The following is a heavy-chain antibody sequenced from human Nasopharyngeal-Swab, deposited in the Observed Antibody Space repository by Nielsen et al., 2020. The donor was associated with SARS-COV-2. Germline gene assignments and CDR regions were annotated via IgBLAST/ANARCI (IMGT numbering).Heavy chain of an antibody. CDR2: ISSSSNYI. CDR1: GFNFNIYT. CDR3: TKGRADYSNPSFDN. D-gene: IGHD4-11*01. V-gene: IGHV3-21*04. J-gene: IGHJ4*02. Sequence: GESLKISCAASGFNFNIYTMNWVRQAPGKGLEWVSSISSSSNYIYYADSVKGRFTISRDNAKNSLYLQMNSLTPDDTALYYCTKGRADYSNPSFDNWGQGTLVTVSS.